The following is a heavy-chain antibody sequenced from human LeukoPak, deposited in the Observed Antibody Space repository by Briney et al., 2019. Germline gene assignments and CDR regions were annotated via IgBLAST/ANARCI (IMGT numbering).Heavy chain of an antibody. V-gene: IGHV1-46*01. CDR2: INPSGGST. CDR1: GYTFTSYY. CDR3: ARGLNGIAAARRDAFDI. Sequence: ASVKVSCKASGYTFTSYYMHWVRQAPGQGLECMGIINPSGGSTSYAQKFQGRVTMTRDTSTSTVYMELSSLRSEDTAVYYCARGLNGIAAARRDAFDIWGQGTMVTVSS. D-gene: IGHD6-13*01. J-gene: IGHJ3*02.